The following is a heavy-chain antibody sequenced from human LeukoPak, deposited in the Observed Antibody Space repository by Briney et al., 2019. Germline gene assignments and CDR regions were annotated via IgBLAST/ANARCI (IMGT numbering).Heavy chain of an antibody. Sequence: PGGSLRLSCAASGFTFSGSAMHWVRQASGKGLEWVGRIRSKANSYATAYAASVKGRFTISRDDSKNTAYLQMNSLKTEDTAVYYCSSNLKNYDSMTEPMDVWGQGTTVTVSS. CDR3: SSNLKNYDSMTEPMDV. D-gene: IGHD3-22*01. J-gene: IGHJ6*02. CDR1: GFTFSGSA. CDR2: IRSKANSYAT. V-gene: IGHV3-73*01.